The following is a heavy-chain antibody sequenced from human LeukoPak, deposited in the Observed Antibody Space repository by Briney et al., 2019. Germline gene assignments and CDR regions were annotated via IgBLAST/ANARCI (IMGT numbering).Heavy chain of an antibody. V-gene: IGHV4-59*01. CDR2: IYYSGST. CDR3: ARSLCSGGSCPWFDP. J-gene: IGHJ5*02. Sequence: PSETLSLTCTVSGGSISSYYWSWLRQPPGKGLEWIAYIYYSGSTNYNPSLKSRVTISVDTSKNQFSLKLSSVTAADTAVYYCARSLCSGGSCPWFDPWGQGTLVTVSS. CDR1: GGSISSYY. D-gene: IGHD2-15*01.